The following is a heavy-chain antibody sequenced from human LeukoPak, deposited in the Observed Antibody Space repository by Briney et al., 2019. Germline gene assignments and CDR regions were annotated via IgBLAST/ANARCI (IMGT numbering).Heavy chain of an antibody. Sequence: GGSLRLSCAASGFTFNSYAMSWVRQAPGKGLEWVSAISASGGTTYYADSLKGRFTISRDNSENTLFLQMNSLRAEDMAVYYCAKEPREYCSSTSCPNWFDLWGQGTLVTVSS. J-gene: IGHJ5*02. V-gene: IGHV3-23*01. CDR3: AKEPREYCSSTSCPNWFDL. CDR2: ISASGGTT. D-gene: IGHD2-2*01. CDR1: GFTFNSYA.